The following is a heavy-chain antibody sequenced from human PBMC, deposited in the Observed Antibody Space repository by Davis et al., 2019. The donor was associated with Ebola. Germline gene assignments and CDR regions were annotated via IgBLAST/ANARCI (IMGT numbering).Heavy chain of an antibody. D-gene: IGHD2-2*01. V-gene: IGHV4-39*01. CDR2: VYYSGDT. CDR3: ARRSVVVPAAMRY. CDR1: GGSISRSAYY. Sequence: MPSETLYLTCTVSGGSISRSAYYWSWIRQSPGKGLEWIGSVYYSGDTYYTPSLKSRVTISVDTSKNQFSLKLSSVTAADTAVYYCARRSVVVPAAMRYWGQGTLVTVSS. J-gene: IGHJ4*02.